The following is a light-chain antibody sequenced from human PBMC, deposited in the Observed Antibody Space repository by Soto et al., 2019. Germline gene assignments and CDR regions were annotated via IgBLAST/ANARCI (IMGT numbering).Light chain of an antibody. CDR3: HQRSSWPWT. CDR2: DAS. J-gene: IGKJ1*01. V-gene: IGKV3-11*01. Sequence: EIVLTQSPATLSLSPGERATLSCRASQSVNSYLAWYQQKPGQPPRLLIYDASTRATGIPARFSGSGSGTDFTLTISSLEPEDFAVYYCHQRSSWPWTFGKGTKVDIK. CDR1: QSVNSY.